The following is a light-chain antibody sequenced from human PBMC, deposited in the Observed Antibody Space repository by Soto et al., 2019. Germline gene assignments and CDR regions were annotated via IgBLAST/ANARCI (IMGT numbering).Light chain of an antibody. CDR1: SSDVGIYNL. J-gene: IGLJ1*01. Sequence: QSALTQPASVSGSPGQSITISCTGTSSDVGIYNLVSWYQQHPGKAPKLMIYEGNKRPSGVSHRFSGSKSGYTASLTISGLQTEDEADYYCYSYAGSSTYVFGTGTKVTVL. CDR3: YSYAGSSTYV. V-gene: IGLV2-23*01. CDR2: EGN.